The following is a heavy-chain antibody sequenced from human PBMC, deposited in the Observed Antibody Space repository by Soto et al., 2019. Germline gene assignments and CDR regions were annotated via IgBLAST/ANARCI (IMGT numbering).Heavy chain of an antibody. CDR1: GFTFSSYG. CDR3: AKNLDYGDYNFDY. D-gene: IGHD4-17*01. Sequence: PGGSLRLSCAASGFTFSSYGMHWVRQAPGKGLEWVAVISYDGSNKYYADSVKGRFTISRDNSKNTLYLQMNSLRAEDTAVYYCAKNLDYGDYNFDYWGQGTLVTVSS. CDR2: ISYDGSNK. V-gene: IGHV3-30*18. J-gene: IGHJ4*02.